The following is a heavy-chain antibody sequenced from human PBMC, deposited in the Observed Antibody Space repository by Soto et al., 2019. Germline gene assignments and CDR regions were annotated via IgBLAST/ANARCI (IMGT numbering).Heavy chain of an antibody. CDR2: ISGRGDDT. Sequence: EVQLLASGGDSVQPGESLRLSCAVSGFTFSGYAMNWVRQAPGKGLEWVSTISGRGDDTFYPDSVKGRFTISRDNSKNMLYLQMNSLRAEDTAVYYCVKDLRYQSGSFYPGGGMDVWGRGTTVTVAS. CDR1: GFTFSGYA. D-gene: IGHD3-10*01. V-gene: IGHV3-23*01. CDR3: VKDLRYQSGSFYPGGGMDV. J-gene: IGHJ6*02.